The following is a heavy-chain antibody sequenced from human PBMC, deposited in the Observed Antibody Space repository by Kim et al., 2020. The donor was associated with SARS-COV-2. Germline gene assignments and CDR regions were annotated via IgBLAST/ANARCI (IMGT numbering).Heavy chain of an antibody. CDR3: ARDHSPAVTTDDY. J-gene: IGHJ4*02. CDR2: ISYDGSNK. CDR1: GFTFSSYA. Sequence: GGSLRLSCAASGFTFSSYAMHWVRQAPGKGLEWVAVISYDGSNKYYADSVKGRFTISRDNSKNTLYLQMNSLRAEDTAVYYCARDHSPAVTTDDYWGQGT. D-gene: IGHD4-17*01. V-gene: IGHV3-30*04.